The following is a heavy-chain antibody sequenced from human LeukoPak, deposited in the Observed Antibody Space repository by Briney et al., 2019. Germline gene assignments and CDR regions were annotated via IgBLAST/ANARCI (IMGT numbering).Heavy chain of an antibody. D-gene: IGHD5-18*01. Sequence: PGGSLRLSCAASGFTFSSYAMSWVRQAPGKGLEWVSSISSSSSYIYYADSVKGRFTISRDNAKNSLYLQMNSLRAEDTAVYYCARDIRRKGVTIDYWGQGTLVTVSS. V-gene: IGHV3-21*01. CDR1: GFTFSSYA. J-gene: IGHJ4*02. CDR3: ARDIRRKGVTIDY. CDR2: ISSSSSYI.